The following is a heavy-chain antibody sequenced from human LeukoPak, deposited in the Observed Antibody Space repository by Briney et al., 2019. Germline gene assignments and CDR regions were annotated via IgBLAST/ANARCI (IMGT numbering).Heavy chain of an antibody. CDR2: IYSGGST. CDR1: GFTVVSNY. D-gene: IGHD6-19*01. J-gene: IGHJ4*02. Sequence: GGSLRLSCAASGFTVVSNYMSWVRQAPGKGLEWVSTIYSGGSTYYADSVKGRFTISRDTSKNTLYLQMNSLRAEDMAVYYCARDQGSPSDYWGQGTLVTVSS. CDR3: ARDQGSPSDY. V-gene: IGHV3-53*01.